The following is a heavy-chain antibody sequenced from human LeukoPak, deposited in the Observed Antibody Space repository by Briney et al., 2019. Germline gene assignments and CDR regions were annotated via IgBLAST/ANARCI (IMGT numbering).Heavy chain of an antibody. CDR3: AKDIRSYQDAFDI. D-gene: IGHD2-2*01. J-gene: IGHJ3*02. CDR2: ISWNSGSI. Sequence: GRSLRLSCAASGFTFDDYAMHWVRQAPGKGLEWVSGISWNSGSIGYADSVKGRFTISRDNAKNSLYLQMNSLRAEDMALYYCAKDIRSYQDAFDIWGQGTMVTVSS. V-gene: IGHV3-9*03. CDR1: GFTFDDYA.